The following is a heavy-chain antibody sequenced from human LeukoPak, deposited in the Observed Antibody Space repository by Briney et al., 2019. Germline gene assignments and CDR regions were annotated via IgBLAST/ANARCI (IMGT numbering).Heavy chain of an antibody. V-gene: IGHV4-34*01. D-gene: IGHD2-2*01. CDR2: INHSGST. CDR3: ARGRHSVPAAIRY. Sequence: ASETLSLTCAVYGGSFSGYYWSWIRQPPGKGLEWIGEINHSGSTNYNPSLKSRVTISVDTSKNQFSLKLSSVTAADTAVYYCARGRHSVPAAIRYWGQGTLVTVSS. CDR1: GGSFSGYY. J-gene: IGHJ4*02.